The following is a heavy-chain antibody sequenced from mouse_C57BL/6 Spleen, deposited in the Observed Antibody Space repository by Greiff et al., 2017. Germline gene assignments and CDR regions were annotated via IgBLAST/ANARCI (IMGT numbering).Heavy chain of an antibody. V-gene: IGHV7-3*01. D-gene: IGHD2-1*01. CDR2: IRNKANGYTT. CDR1: GFTFTDYY. J-gene: IGHJ4*01. CDR3: ASLYGNYAMDY. Sequence: EVKVVESGGGLVQPGGSLSLSCAASGFTFTDYYMSWVRQPPGKALEWLGFIRNKANGYTTEYSASVKGRFTISSDNSQSILYLQMNALRAEDSATYYCASLYGNYAMDYWGQGTSVTVSS.